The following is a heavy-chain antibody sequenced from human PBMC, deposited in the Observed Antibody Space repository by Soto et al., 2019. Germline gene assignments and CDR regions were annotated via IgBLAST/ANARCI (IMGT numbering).Heavy chain of an antibody. CDR3: ASLYDSSGYYGY. CDR2: ISPGDSAT. V-gene: IGHV5-51*01. J-gene: IGHJ4*02. Sequence: GESLKISCKASGYNFMRYWIAWLRQESGQGLEWMGSISPGDSATRYSPSFQGQVTLSADKSISTAYLQWSSLKASDTAMYYCASLYDSSGYYGYWGQGTLVTVSS. D-gene: IGHD3-22*01. CDR1: GYNFMRYW.